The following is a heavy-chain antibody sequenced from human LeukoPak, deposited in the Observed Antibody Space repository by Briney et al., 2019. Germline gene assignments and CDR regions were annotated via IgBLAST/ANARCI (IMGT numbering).Heavy chain of an antibody. D-gene: IGHD3-3*01. CDR3: ARRGQSTAWSFDY. CDR2: FYYNASP. CDR1: GGSISSSDFW. V-gene: IGHV4-39*01. Sequence: PSETLSLTCSVSGGSISSSDFWCGWIRQPPGRGLEGITNFYYNASPYYNPYLEGRVTSSLDASKNQFSLKLSSVTAADTAMYYCARRGQSTAWSFDYWDQGTLVTVSS. J-gene: IGHJ4*02.